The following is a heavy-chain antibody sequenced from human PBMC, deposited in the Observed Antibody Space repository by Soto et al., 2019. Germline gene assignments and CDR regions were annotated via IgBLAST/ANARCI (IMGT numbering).Heavy chain of an antibody. Sequence: GESLKISCKGSGYSFTSYWIGWVRQMPGKGLEWMGIIYPGDSDTRYSPAFQGQVTISADKSISTAYLQWSSLKASDTAMYYCARQGCRSTSCYTWGYYYYGMDVWGQGTTVTVSS. D-gene: IGHD2-2*02. V-gene: IGHV5-51*01. CDR3: ARQGCRSTSCYTWGYYYYGMDV. J-gene: IGHJ6*02. CDR2: IYPGDSDT. CDR1: GYSFTSYW.